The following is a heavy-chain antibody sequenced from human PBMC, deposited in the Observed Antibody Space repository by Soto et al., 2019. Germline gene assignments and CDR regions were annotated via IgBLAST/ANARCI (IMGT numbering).Heavy chain of an antibody. V-gene: IGHV3-21*01. CDR1: GFTFSSYT. J-gene: IGHJ6*02. Sequence: GGSLRLSCAASGFTFSSYTMNWVRRAPGRGLEWVATIGSSSSNIYYADSVKGRFIISRDNAKNSLFLQMNSLRADDTAVYYCARYSVRDYLYYYYGMDVWGQGTTVTVSS. CDR3: ARYSVRDYLYYYYGMDV. CDR2: IGSSSSNI. D-gene: IGHD4-17*01.